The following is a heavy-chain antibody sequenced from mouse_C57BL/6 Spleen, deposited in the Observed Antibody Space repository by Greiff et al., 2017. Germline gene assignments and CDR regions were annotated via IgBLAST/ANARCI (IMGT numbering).Heavy chain of an antibody. CDR3: ARSFPFAY. V-gene: IGHV5-6*01. J-gene: IGHJ3*01. CDR1: GFTFSSYG. CDR2: ISSGGSYT. Sequence: EVQRVESGGDLVKPGGSLKLSCAASGFTFSSYGMSWVRQTPDKRLEWVATISSGGSYTYYPDSVKGRFTISRDNAKNTLYLQMSSLKSEDTAMYYCARSFPFAYWGQGTLVTVSA.